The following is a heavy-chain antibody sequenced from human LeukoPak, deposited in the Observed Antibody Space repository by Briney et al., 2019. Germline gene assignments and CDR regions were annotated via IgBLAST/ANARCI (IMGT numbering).Heavy chain of an antibody. CDR2: ISGSGGST. D-gene: IGHD3-22*01. V-gene: IGHV3-23*01. CDR3: ARDPIYDSSGYYDY. Sequence: QPGGSLRLSCAASGFTFSSYAMSWVRQAPGKGLEWVSAISGSGGSTYYADSVKGRFTISRDNSKNTLYLQMNSLRAEDTALYYCARDPIYDSSGYYDYWGQGTLVTVSS. CDR1: GFTFSSYA. J-gene: IGHJ4*02.